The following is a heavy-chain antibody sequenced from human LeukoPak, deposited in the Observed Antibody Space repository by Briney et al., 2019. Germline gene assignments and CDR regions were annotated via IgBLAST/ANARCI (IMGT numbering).Heavy chain of an antibody. CDR1: GYTFITYP. CDR2: INPSGGST. CDR3: ARLPRRNSIKAFDI. V-gene: IGHV1-46*01. Sequence: ASVKVSCKASGYTFITYPMNWVRQAPGQGLEWMGIINPSGGSTSHAQKFQGRVTMTGDTSTSTAYMELSSLRSEDTAVYYCARLPRRNSIKAFDIWGQGTMVTVSS. D-gene: IGHD2-21*01. J-gene: IGHJ3*02.